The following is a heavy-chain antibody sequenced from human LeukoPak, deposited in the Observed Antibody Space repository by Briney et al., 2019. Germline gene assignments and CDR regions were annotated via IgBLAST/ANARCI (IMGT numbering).Heavy chain of an antibody. V-gene: IGHV4-39*07. J-gene: IGHJ3*02. Sequence: SETLSLTCTVSGASINSHDYYWGWVRQPPGKGLEWIGSMSSGGHTHYSLSLKSRVTISVDTSKNQFSLKLSSVTAADTAVYYCARRLKRWLQLRGDAFDIWGQGTMVTVSS. CDR2: MSSGGHT. CDR1: GASINSHDYY. CDR3: ARRLKRWLQLRGDAFDI. D-gene: IGHD5-24*01.